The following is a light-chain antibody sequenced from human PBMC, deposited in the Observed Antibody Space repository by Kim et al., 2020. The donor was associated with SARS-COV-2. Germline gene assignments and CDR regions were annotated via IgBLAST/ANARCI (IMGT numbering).Light chain of an antibody. CDR1: SSDVGGYNY. CDR3: SSYTISITYV. Sequence: QSALTQPASVSGSPGQSITISCTGTSSDVGGYNYVSWYQQHPGKVPKLIIYDVSQRPSGVSNRFSGSKSGNTASLTISGLQAEDEADYYCSSYTISITYVFGTGTKVHRP. CDR2: DVS. V-gene: IGLV2-14*01. J-gene: IGLJ1*01.